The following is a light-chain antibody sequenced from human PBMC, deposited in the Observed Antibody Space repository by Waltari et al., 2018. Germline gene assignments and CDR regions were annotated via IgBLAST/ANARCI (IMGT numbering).Light chain of an antibody. CDR2: GAS. V-gene: IGKV3-15*01. CDR1: QSVSIN. J-gene: IGKJ1*01. CDR3: QQYNNLPLWT. Sequence: EIVMTQSPATPSVSPGERATLPCRASQSVSINLAWYQHKPGQAPSLLIYGASTRATGIPARFSGSGSGTEFTLTISSLQSEDFAVYYCQQYNNLPLWTFGQGTKVGIK.